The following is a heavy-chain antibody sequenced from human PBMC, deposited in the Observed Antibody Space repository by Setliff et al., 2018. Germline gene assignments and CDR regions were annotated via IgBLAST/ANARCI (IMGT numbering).Heavy chain of an antibody. CDR1: GYTFISYG. Sequence: ASVKVSCKASGYTFISYGISWVRQAPGQGLEWMGWISAYNGSTNYAQKLQGRVTMTTDTSTSTAYMELRSLRSDDTAVYYCARVLFHCSSTSCYLDAFDIWSQGTMVTVSS. J-gene: IGHJ3*02. CDR2: ISAYNGST. CDR3: ARVLFHCSSTSCYLDAFDI. D-gene: IGHD2-2*01. V-gene: IGHV1-18*01.